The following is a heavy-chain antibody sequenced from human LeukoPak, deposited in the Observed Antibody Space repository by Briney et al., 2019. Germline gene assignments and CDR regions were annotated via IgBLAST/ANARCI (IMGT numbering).Heavy chain of an antibody. V-gene: IGHV3-23*01. D-gene: IGHD3-16*01. CDR1: GFTFSSYA. CDR3: AKDLKAVLFVYFDY. CDR2: IPGSGGST. J-gene: IGHJ4*02. Sequence: GGSLRLSCAASGFTFSSYAMSWVRQAPGKGLEWVSTIPGSGGSTSYADSVKGRFTISRDNSKNTLYLQTNSLRAEDTAVYYCAKDLKAVLFVYFDYWGQGTLVTVSS.